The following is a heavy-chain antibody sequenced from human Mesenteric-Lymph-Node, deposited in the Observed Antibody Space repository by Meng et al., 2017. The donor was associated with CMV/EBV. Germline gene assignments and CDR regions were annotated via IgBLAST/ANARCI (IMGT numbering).Heavy chain of an antibody. CDR2: IYYSGNT. J-gene: IGHJ4*02. CDR3: ARGGYGDFYFDY. D-gene: IGHD4-17*01. CDR1: GASISSGGHY. Sequence: CSVSGASISSGGHYWIWVSQHPGKGLEWIGYIYYSGNTHYNPSLKSRVTISVDTSKNQFSLELSSVTAADTAVYYCARGGYGDFYFDYWGQGTLVTVSS. V-gene: IGHV4-31*03.